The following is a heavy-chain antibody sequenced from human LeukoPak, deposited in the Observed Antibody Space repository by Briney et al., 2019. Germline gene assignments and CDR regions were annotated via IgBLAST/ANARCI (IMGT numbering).Heavy chain of an antibody. J-gene: IGHJ4*02. Sequence: ASVKVSCKASGYTFTSYGISWVRQAPGQGLEWMGWISAYNGNTNYAQKLQGRVTMTTDTSTSTAYMELRSLRSEDTAVYYCARVRRITIFGVVTHRLPDYWGQGTLVTVSS. CDR2: ISAYNGNT. CDR1: GYTFTSYG. CDR3: ARVRRITIFGVVTHRLPDY. D-gene: IGHD3-3*01. V-gene: IGHV1-18*01.